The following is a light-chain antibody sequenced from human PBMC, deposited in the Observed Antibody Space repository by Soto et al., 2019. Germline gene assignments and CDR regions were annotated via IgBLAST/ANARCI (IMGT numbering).Light chain of an antibody. V-gene: IGLV2-14*01. CDR1: SSDAGGYNY. Sequence: QSALTQPASVSGSPGQSITISCTGTSSDAGGYNYVSWYQQHPGKAPKLMIYDVSNRPSGVSNRFSGSKSGNTADLTISGLQSEEEADYYCSSYTSSSTVVFGGGTKLTVL. CDR2: DVS. J-gene: IGLJ2*01. CDR3: SSYTSSSTVV.